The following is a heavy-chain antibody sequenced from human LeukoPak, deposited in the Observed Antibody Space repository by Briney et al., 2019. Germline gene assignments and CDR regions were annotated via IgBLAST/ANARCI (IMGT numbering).Heavy chain of an antibody. CDR3: ARGPTTVTRAFDY. CDR2: IYTSGST. CDR1: GESINSFY. Sequence: SETLSLTCTVSGESINSFYWSWIRQPAGEGLEWIGRIYTSGSTNYNPSLKSRVTMSVDTSKNQFSLKLSSVTAADTAVYYCARGPTTVTRAFDYWGQGALVAVSS. V-gene: IGHV4-4*07. J-gene: IGHJ4*02. D-gene: IGHD4-17*01.